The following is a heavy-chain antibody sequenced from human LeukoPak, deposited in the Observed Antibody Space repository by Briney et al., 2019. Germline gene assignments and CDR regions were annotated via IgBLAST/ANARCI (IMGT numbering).Heavy chain of an antibody. J-gene: IGHJ6*03. V-gene: IGHV3-30*18. Sequence: GRSLRLSCAASEFTFSKYGMHWVRQAPGKGLEWVASISFDINDRKYAESVRGRFTISRDNSKNTLYLQMNSLRAEDTAVYYCAKDEGYRWSDMDVWGKGTTVTVSS. CDR3: AKDEGYRWSDMDV. CDR2: ISFDINDR. D-gene: IGHD5-18*01. CDR1: EFTFSKYG.